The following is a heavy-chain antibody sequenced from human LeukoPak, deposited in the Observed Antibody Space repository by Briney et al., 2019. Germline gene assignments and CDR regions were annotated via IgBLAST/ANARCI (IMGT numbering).Heavy chain of an antibody. CDR2: IYYSGST. D-gene: IGHD3-9*01. CDR3: VRDLGHFDINY. J-gene: IGHJ4*02. V-gene: IGHV4-59*01. Sequence: SETLSLTCTVSGGSISSYYWSWIRQPPGKGLEWIGYIYYSGSTNYNPSLKSRVTISVDTSKNQFSLKLSSVTAADTAVYYCVRDLGHFDINYWGQGTLVIVSS. CDR1: GGSISSYY.